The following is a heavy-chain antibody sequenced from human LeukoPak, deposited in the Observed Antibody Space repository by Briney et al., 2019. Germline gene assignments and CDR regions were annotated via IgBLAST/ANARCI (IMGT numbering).Heavy chain of an antibody. CDR2: INPNSGGT. CDR1: GYTFTGYY. CDR3: ARGRLYCSSTSYSPPFFDY. J-gene: IGHJ4*02. V-gene: IGHV1-2*02. Sequence: ASVKVSCKASGYTFTGYYMHWVRQAPGQGLEWMGWINPNSGGTNYAQKFQGRVTMTRDTSISTAYMELSRLRSDDTAVYYCARGRLYCSSTSYSPPFFDYWGQGTLVTVSS. D-gene: IGHD2-2*01.